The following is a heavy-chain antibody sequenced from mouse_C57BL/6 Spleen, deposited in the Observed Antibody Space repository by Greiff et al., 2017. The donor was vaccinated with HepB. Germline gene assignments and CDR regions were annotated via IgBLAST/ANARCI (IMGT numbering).Heavy chain of an antibody. CDR2: IDPETGGT. CDR1: GYTFTDYE. J-gene: IGHJ4*01. D-gene: IGHD1-1*01. Sequence: QVQLQQSGAELVRPGASVTLSCKASGYTFTDYEMHWVKQTPVHGLEWIGAIDPETGGTAYNQKFKGKAILTADKSSSTAYMELRSLTSEDSAVYYCTRSQLRYYYAMDYWGQGTSVTVSS. CDR3: TRSQLRYYYAMDY. V-gene: IGHV1-15*01.